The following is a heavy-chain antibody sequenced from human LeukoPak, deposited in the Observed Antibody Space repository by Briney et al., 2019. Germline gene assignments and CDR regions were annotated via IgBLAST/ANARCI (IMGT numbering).Heavy chain of an antibody. CDR3: ARDHVIVAADSDY. D-gene: IGHD2-15*01. CDR2: SSSENGNT. Sequence: GASVKVSCKASGYTFASYGISRVRQAPGQGLEWMGWSSSENGNTNYAQKFHGRVTLTTDTSTRTAYMELRSVRAGETAVYYCARDHVIVAADSDYWGQGTLVTVSS. CDR1: GYTFASYG. V-gene: IGHV1-18*01. J-gene: IGHJ4*02.